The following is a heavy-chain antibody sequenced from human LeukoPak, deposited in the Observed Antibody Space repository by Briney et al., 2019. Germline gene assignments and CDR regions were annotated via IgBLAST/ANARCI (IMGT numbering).Heavy chain of an antibody. CDR2: IYPGDSDT. CDR3: ARLPRYSSSQVYYYGMDV. V-gene: IGHV5-51*01. D-gene: IGHD6-13*01. CDR1: GCGFTSYW. Sequence: GAALKISCKGSGCGFTSYWIGWGRRMPGKGVEWMGIIYPGDSDTRYSPSFQGQVTISADKSISTAYLQWSSLKASDTAMYYCARLPRYSSSQVYYYGMDVWGKGTTVTVSS. J-gene: IGHJ6*04.